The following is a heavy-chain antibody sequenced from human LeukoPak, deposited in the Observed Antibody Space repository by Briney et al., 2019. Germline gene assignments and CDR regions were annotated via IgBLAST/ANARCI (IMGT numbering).Heavy chain of an antibody. J-gene: IGHJ6*03. CDR3: AREVDTAMVGKSGNYYYMDV. CDR2: IIPIFGTA. CDR1: GYTFTGYY. D-gene: IGHD5-18*01. V-gene: IGHV1-69*13. Sequence: GASVKVSCKSSGYTFTGYYMHWVRQAPGQGLEWMGGIIPIFGTANYAQKFQGRVTITADESTSTAYMELSSLRSEDTAVYYCAREVDTAMVGKSGNYYYMDVWGKGTTVTVSS.